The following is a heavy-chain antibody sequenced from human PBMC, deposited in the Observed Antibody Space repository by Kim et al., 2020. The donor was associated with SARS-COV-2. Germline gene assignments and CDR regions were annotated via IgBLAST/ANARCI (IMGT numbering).Heavy chain of an antibody. CDR2: A. Sequence: ANYAQKFQGRVTITAYESTSTAYMELSSLRSEDTAVYYCASSKNSYGYTYWGQGTLVTVSS. CDR3: ASSKNSYGYTY. D-gene: IGHD5-18*01. V-gene: IGHV1-69*01. J-gene: IGHJ4*02.